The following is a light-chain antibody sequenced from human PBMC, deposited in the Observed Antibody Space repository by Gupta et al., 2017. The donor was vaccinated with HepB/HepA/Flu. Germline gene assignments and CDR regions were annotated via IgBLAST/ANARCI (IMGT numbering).Light chain of an antibody. V-gene: IGKV3-11*01. J-gene: IGKJ4*01. CDR1: QSVSIY. CDR2: DTS. CDR3: QQRSNWPLT. Sequence: DIVLTQSPATLSLSPGERATLSCRASQSVSIYLAWYQQKPGQTPRLLIYDTSNRATGIPARFSGRGSGTXFTLTIXSLEPEDFAVYYCQQRSNWPLTFGXGSKVEIK.